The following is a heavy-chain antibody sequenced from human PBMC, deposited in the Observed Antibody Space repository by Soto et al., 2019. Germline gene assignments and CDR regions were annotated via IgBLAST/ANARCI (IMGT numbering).Heavy chain of an antibody. V-gene: IGHV3-30-3*01. Sequence: GGSLRLSCAASGFTFSSYAMHWVRQAPGKGLEWVAVISYDGSNKYYADSVKGRFTISRDNSKNTLYLQMNSLRAEDTAVYYCAREGKVGYDSYYYYYGMDVWGQGTTVTVSS. CDR3: AREGKVGYDSYYYYYGMDV. CDR2: ISYDGSNK. CDR1: GFTFSSYA. J-gene: IGHJ6*02. D-gene: IGHD5-12*01.